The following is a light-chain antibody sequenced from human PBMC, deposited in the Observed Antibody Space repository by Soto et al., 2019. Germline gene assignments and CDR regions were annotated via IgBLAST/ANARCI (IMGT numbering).Light chain of an antibody. CDR3: QQLNSYPRT. V-gene: IGKV1-9*01. CDR2: AAS. CDR1: QGIRSF. J-gene: IGKJ1*01. Sequence: DIQLTQSPSFLSASVGDRVTITCRASQGIRSFLAWYQQKPGKAPKLLIYAASTLQSGVPSRFSSSGSGTEFALTISSLQPEDFATYYCQQLNSYPRTFGQGTKVEIK.